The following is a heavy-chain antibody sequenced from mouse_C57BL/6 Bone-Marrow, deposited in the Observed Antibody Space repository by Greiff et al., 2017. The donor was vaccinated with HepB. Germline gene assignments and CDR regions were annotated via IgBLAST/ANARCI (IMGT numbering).Heavy chain of an antibody. D-gene: IGHD2-4*01. J-gene: IGHJ4*01. V-gene: IGHV1-81*01. CDR3: ARGGLRRSAMDY. Sequence: VQLQESGAELARPGASVKLSCKASGYTFTSYGISWVKQRTGQGLEWIGEIYPRSGNTYYNEKFKGKATLTADKSSSTAYMELRSLTSEDSAVYFCARGGLRRSAMDYWGQGTSVTVSS. CDR2: IYPRSGNT. CDR1: GYTFTSYG.